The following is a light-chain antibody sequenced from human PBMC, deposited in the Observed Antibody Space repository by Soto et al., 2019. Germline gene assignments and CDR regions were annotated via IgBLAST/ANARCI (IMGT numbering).Light chain of an antibody. CDR2: GAY. CDR1: QAINNN. J-gene: IGKJ1*01. CDR3: QQYNNWHKT. V-gene: IGKV3-15*01. Sequence: EIVMTQSPACLSVCPRERATLCWRASQAINNNVAWYQLKDGQVHRLLIYGAYTRAADVTARFSGGGSGKEFTITISSMQHEDFEAYHCQQYNNWHKTCGQGTTGDIK.